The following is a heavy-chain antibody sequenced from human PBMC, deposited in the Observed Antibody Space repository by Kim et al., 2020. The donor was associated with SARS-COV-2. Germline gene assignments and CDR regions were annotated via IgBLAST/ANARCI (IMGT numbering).Heavy chain of an antibody. CDR2: IHYSGST. CDR3: AGLAVVGWPSNDF. CDR1: GASINSDSHH. Sequence: SETLSLTCDVSGASINSDSHHWGWIRQSPGKGMDWIASIHYSGSTSYNPSLRSRVTISLDTSNRQFSLEVTSVTAADTAVYFCAGLAVVGWPSNDFWGQGTQVTVFS. V-gene: IGHV4-39*01. D-gene: IGHD2-15*01. J-gene: IGHJ4*02.